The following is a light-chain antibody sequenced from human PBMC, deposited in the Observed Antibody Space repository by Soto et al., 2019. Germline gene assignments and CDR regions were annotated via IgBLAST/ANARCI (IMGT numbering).Light chain of an antibody. J-gene: IGKJ1*01. Sequence: DIVMTPSPVTLSASPGERVTLSCRTNKSISSNLAWYQQKPGQAPRLLIYGVYTRAPGIPARFSGSGSGTEFTLTISSLQSEDFAVYYCQQYHSWPPRTFGQGTKVDIK. V-gene: IGKV3D-15*01. CDR1: KSISSN. CDR2: GVY. CDR3: QQYHSWPPRT.